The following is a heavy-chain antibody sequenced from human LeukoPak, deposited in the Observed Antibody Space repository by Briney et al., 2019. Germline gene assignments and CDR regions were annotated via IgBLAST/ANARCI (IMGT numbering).Heavy chain of an antibody. CDR2: FYTSGHT. V-gene: IGHV4-61*09. Sequence: SETLSLTCTVYAGSINSGSYLWSWIRQPAGKGLGWKGHFYTSGHTSYNPSLKTRVTISVDTSKNQFSLKMNSVTAADTAEYYCARGVHGYSYGYVPWELYSYMDVWGKGTTVSISS. CDR3: ARGVHGYSYGYVPWELYSYMDV. D-gene: IGHD5-18*01. J-gene: IGHJ6*03. CDR1: AGSINSGSYL.